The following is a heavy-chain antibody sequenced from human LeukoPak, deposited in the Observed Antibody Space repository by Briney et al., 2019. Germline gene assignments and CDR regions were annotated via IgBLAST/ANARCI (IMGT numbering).Heavy chain of an antibody. Sequence: SETLSLTCTVSGGSISSSSYYWAWLRQPPGKGLEWIVNIYHSGTTYSTPSLKSRVTISVDTSKNQFSLNLNSVTAADTAVYFCARAGCGGSSCYDSRGWVDPWGQGTLVSVSS. D-gene: IGHD2-2*01. CDR2: IYHSGTT. J-gene: IGHJ5*02. CDR1: GGSISSSSYY. CDR3: ARAGCGGSSCYDSRGWVDP. V-gene: IGHV4-39*07.